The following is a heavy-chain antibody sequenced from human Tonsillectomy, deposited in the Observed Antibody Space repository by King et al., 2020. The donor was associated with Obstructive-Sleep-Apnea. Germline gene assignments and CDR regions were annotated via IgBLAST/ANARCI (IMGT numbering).Heavy chain of an antibody. D-gene: IGHD3-10*01. V-gene: IGHV3-15*01. CDR1: GFTFTNAW. CDR3: GRYGAD. J-gene: IGHJ4*02. Sequence: QLVQSGGDLVKPGGSLRLSCAASGFTFTNAWMIWVRQAPGKGLGWIGRIKSKTYGGTIDYAAPVKGRFTISRNDSKNTLFLQMNSLKTEDTAVYYCGRYGADWGQGTLVTVSS. CDR2: IKSKTYGGTI.